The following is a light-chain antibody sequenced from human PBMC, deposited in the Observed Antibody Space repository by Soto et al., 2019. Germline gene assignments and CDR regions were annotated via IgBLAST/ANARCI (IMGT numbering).Light chain of an antibody. CDR1: SSDVGGFNL. CDR2: EVS. J-gene: IGLJ1*01. V-gene: IGLV2-14*02. CDR3: TSYTSTNALVV. Sequence: QSVLTQPASVSGSPGQSITISCTGTSSDVGGFNLVSWYQQHPGKAPKLIIYEVSHRPSGVSIRFSGSKSGNTASLTISGLQTEDEADYYCTSYTSTNALVVFGTGTKVTVL.